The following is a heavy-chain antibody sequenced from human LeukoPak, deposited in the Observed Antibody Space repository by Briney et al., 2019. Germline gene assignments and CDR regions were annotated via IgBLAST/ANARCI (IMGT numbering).Heavy chain of an antibody. CDR3: ARDLVCSGGSCYSS. CDR2: IIPIFGTA. D-gene: IGHD2-15*01. V-gene: IGHV1-69*13. J-gene: IGHJ5*02. Sequence: VASVNVSCKASGGTFSSYAISWVRQAPGQGLEWMGGIIPIFGTANYAQKFQGRVTITADESTSTAYMELSSLRSEDTAVYYCARDLVCSGGSCYSSWGQGTLVTVSS. CDR1: GGTFSSYA.